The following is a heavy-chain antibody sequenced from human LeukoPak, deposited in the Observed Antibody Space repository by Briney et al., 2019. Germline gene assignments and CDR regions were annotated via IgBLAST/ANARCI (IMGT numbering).Heavy chain of an antibody. J-gene: IGHJ4*02. D-gene: IGHD5-18*01. V-gene: IGHV3-7*05. CDR2: IKQDGSEK. Sequence: PGGSLRLSCAASGFTFSRFWMSWVRQAPGKGLEWVANIKQDGSEKYYVDSVKGRFTISRDNAKNSLYLQMNSLRAGDTAVYYCATTIGGYNYGPSFDYWGQGTLVTVSS. CDR3: ATTIGGYNYGPSFDY. CDR1: GFTFSRFW.